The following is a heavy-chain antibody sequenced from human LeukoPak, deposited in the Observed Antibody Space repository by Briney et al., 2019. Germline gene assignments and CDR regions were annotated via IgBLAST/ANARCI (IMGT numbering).Heavy chain of an antibody. CDR1: GGSISSYY. D-gene: IGHD3-10*01. Sequence: ETLSLTCTVSGGSISSYYWSWIRQPPGKGLEWVSVIYSGGTTYFADSVKGRFTISRDNSKNTLYLQMNSLRAEDTAVYYCARDKAGAGFGDAFDIRGQGTMVTVSS. J-gene: IGHJ3*02. CDR2: IYSGGTT. V-gene: IGHV3-66*01. CDR3: ARDKAGAGFGDAFDI.